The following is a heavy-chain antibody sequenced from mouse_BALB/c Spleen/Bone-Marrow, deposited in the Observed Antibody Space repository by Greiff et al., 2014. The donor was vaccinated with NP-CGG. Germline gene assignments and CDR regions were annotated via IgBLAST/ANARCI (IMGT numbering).Heavy chain of an antibody. Sequence: QVQLQQSGAELVRPGASVKLSCKASGYTFTSYWINWVKQRPGHGLEWIGNIYPSDSYTNYNQKFKDKATLTVDKSSSTAYMQLSSPTSEDSAVYYCTTGTRLAYGGQGTLVTVSA. V-gene: IGHV1-69*02. J-gene: IGHJ3*01. CDR3: TTGTRLAY. CDR1: GYTFTSYW. D-gene: IGHD4-1*01. CDR2: IYPSDSYT.